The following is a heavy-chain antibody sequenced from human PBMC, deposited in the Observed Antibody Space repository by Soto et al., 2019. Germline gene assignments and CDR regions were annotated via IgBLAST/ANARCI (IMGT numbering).Heavy chain of an antibody. J-gene: IGHJ4*02. D-gene: IGHD6-13*01. CDR1: GFTFSSYS. CDR3: ARGVWYSSSWYAPFDY. CDR2: ISSSSSTI. V-gene: IGHV3-48*02. Sequence: HPGGSLRLSCAASGFTFSSYSMNWVRQAPGKGLEWVSYISSSSSTIYYADSVKGRFTISRDNAKNSLYLQMNSLRDEDTAVYYCARGVWYSSSWYAPFDYWGQGTLVTVSS.